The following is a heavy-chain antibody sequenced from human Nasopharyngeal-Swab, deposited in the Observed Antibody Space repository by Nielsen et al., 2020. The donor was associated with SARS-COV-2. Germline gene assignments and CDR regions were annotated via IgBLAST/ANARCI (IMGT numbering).Heavy chain of an antibody. CDR2: IYYSGST. CDR1: GGSISSYY. Sequence: GSLRLSCTVSGGSISSYYWSWIRQPPGKGLEWIGYIYYSGSTNYNPSLKSRVTISVDTSKNQFSLKLSSVTAADTAVYYCARGWDDAFDIWGQGTTVTVSS. D-gene: IGHD1-26*01. V-gene: IGHV4-59*01. CDR3: ARGWDDAFDI. J-gene: IGHJ3*02.